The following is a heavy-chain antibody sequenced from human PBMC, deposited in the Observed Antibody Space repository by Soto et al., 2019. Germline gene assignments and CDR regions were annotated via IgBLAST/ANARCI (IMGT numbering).Heavy chain of an antibody. CDR1: GGTFSSYA. J-gene: IGHJ6*02. D-gene: IGHD4-17*01. CDR3: ARGADGDYQEYYYYYYGMDV. Sequence: QVQLVQSGAEVKKPGSSVKVSCKASGGTFSSYAISWVRQAPGQGLEWMGGIIPIFGTANYAQKFQGRVTITADESTSTAYMELGSLRSEDTAVYYCARGADGDYQEYYYYYYGMDVWGQGTTVTVSS. V-gene: IGHV1-69*01. CDR2: IIPIFGTA.